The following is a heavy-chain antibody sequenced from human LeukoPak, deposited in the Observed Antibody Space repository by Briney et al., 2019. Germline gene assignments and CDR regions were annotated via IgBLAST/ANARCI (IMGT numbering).Heavy chain of an antibody. J-gene: IGHJ4*01. CDR2: INPNRGGT. Sequence: ASVKVSCKATGFTFTDFYMHWVRQAPGQGLEWMGWINPNRGGTNYAQKFQGRVTMTSDTSISTAYMDLSRLTSDDTAVYYCARIYCSNANCYYFDYWGPGTLVTVPS. V-gene: IGHV1-2*02. D-gene: IGHD2-2*01. CDR1: GFTFTDFY. CDR3: ARIYCSNANCYYFDY.